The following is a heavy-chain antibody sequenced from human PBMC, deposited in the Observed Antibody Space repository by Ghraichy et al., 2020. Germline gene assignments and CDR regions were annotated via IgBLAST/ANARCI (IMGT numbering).Heavy chain of an antibody. CDR2: IQYDGSNG. CDR1: GFIFSDSG. J-gene: IGHJ4*02. D-gene: IGHD1-26*01. CDR3: AKDTRYSGNHFDY. V-gene: IGHV3-30*02. Sequence: GGSLRLSCAASGFIFSDSGMHWVRQAPGKGLEWVASIQYDGSNGKSADSVKGRFTISRDNSKNTLYLQMNSLRSEDTAVYFCAKDTRYSGNHFDYWGQGTLVTVSS.